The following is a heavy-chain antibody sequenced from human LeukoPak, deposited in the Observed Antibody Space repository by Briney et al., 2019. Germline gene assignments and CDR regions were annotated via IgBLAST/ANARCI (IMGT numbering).Heavy chain of an antibody. D-gene: IGHD3-10*01. V-gene: IGHV4-59*01. CDR1: GGSISSYY. Sequence: SETLSLTCTASGGSISSYYWSWIRQPPGKGLEWIGYIYYSGSTNYNPSLKSRVTISVDTSKNQFSLKLSSVTAADTAVYYCARDFRGNYGMDVWGQGTTVTVSS. CDR3: ARDFRGNYGMDV. CDR2: IYYSGST. J-gene: IGHJ6*02.